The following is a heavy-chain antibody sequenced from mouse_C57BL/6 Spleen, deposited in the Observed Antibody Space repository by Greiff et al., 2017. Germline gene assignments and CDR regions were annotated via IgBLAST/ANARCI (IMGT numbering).Heavy chain of an antibody. D-gene: IGHD1-1*01. J-gene: IGHJ3*01. CDR3: ASPYYGSSFAY. V-gene: IGHV1-81*01. CDR1: GYTFTSYG. CDR2: IYPRSGNT. Sequence: QVQLQQSGAELARPGASVKLSCKASGYTFTSYGISWVKQRTGQGLEWIGEIYPRSGNTYYNEKFKGKATLTADKSSSTAYMELRSLTSEDSAVYFCASPYYGSSFAYWGQGTLVTVSA.